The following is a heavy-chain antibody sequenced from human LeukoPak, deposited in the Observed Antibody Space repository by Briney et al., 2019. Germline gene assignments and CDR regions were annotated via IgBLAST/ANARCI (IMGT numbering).Heavy chain of an antibody. CDR2: ISYDGNNQ. V-gene: IGHV3-30-3*01. CDR3: ARVGSRYCSGANCYDGF. D-gene: IGHD2-15*01. J-gene: IGHJ4*02. Sequence: GTSLRLSCAVSGFAFSSLAMHWVRQAPGKGLEWVAFISYDGNNQYYADSVKGRFTISRDNPKNTLYLQMNNLRAEDTAIYYCARVGSRYCSGANCYDGFWGQGTLVSVSS. CDR1: GFAFSSLA.